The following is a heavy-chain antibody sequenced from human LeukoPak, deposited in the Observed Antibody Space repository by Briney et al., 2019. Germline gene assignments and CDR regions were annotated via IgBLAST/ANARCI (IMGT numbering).Heavy chain of an antibody. Sequence: GGSLRLSCAASGFAFSDYSMNWVRQAPGKGLEWIAHTRGSGSGMGIGRYYAGAVKGRFHIPSDNPKNSLYLQMNSLRDEDMALYFCARDDTWGFDYWGQGAMVSVSS. J-gene: IGHJ4*02. V-gene: IGHV3-11*01. CDR3: ARDDTWGFDY. CDR1: GFAFSDYS. D-gene: IGHD7-27*01. CDR2: TRGSGSGMGIGR.